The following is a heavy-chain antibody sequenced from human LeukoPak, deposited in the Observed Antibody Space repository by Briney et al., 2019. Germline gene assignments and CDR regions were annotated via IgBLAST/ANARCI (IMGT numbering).Heavy chain of an antibody. Sequence: SETLSLTCTVSGGSISSSSYYWGWIRQPPGKGLEWIGSIYYSGSTYYNPPLKSRVTISVDTSKNQFSLKLSSVTAADTAVYYCAREIRYCSSTSCFNYWYFDLWGRGTLVTVSS. CDR2: IYYSGST. D-gene: IGHD2-2*01. CDR1: GGSISSSSYY. J-gene: IGHJ2*01. CDR3: AREIRYCSSTSCFNYWYFDL. V-gene: IGHV4-39*07.